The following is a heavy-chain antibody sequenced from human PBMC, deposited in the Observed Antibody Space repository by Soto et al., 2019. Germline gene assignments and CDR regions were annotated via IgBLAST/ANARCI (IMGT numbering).Heavy chain of an antibody. D-gene: IGHD3-22*01. CDR1: GGSISSYY. CDR3: AREDYEYDSSGYYSS. Sequence: ETLSLTCTVSGGSISSYYWNWLRRPPGKGLEWIGFIYSSGITKYNPSLKSRVTISMDTSKNQFSLNLSSVTAADTAVYYCAREDYEYDSSGYYSSWGQGTLVTVSS. J-gene: IGHJ5*02. CDR2: IYSSGIT. V-gene: IGHV4-59*08.